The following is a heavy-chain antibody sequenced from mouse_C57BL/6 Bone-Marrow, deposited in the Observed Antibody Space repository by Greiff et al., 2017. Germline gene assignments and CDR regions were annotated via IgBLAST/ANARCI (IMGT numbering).Heavy chain of an antibody. D-gene: IGHD1-1*01. CDR1: GFNFKNTS. V-gene: IGHV14-3*01. CDR3: ALTHYWYFDV. J-gene: IGHJ1*03. Sequence: VHVKQSVAELVRPGASVKLSCTASGFNFKNTSMHWVKQTPEQRLEWIGRIGPASGNTTYAPTFPGKATITADTSSNPAYLHLSSLTSEDTSIYYCALTHYWYFDVWGTGTTVTVSS. CDR2: IGPASGNT.